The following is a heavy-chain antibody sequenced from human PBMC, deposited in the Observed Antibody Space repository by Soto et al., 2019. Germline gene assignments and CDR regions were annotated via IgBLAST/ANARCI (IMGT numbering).Heavy chain of an antibody. J-gene: IGHJ4*02. CDR2: IYSGGRT. Sequence: GGSLRLSCAASGFTVSSNYMTWVRQAPGKGLEWVSVIYSGGRTYYADSVKGRFTISRDNSKNTLYLQMNSLRAEATAVYYCARGIPRGYSYGSYYFDYWGQGTLVTVSS. D-gene: IGHD5-18*01. CDR1: GFTVSSNY. CDR3: ARGIPRGYSYGSYYFDY. V-gene: IGHV3-53*01.